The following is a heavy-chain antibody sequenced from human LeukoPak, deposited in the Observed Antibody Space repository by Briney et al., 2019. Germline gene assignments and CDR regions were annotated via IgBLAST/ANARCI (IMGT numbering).Heavy chain of an antibody. V-gene: IGHV1-8*01. Sequence: GASVKVSCKASGYTFTSYDINWVRQATGQGLEWMGWMNPNSGNTGYAQKFQGRVTMTRNTSISTAYMELSSLRSEDTAVYYCASIGPAALYGGNPFDIWGQGTMVTVSS. J-gene: IGHJ3*02. CDR3: ASIGPAALYGGNPFDI. D-gene: IGHD4-23*01. CDR1: GYTFTSYD. CDR2: MNPNSGNT.